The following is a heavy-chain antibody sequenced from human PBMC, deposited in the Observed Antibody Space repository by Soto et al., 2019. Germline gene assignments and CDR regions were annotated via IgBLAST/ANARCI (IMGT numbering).Heavy chain of an antibody. CDR3: ANLAKNYYHYMDV. CDR2: ISTSGSST. V-gene: IGHV3-11*01. J-gene: IGHJ6*03. Sequence: GGSLRLSCAASGFSFSDYYMSWIRQAPGKGLEWVSLISTSGSSTDYADSVKGRFTISRDNAKNSLSLQMDSLRAEDTAVYYCANLAKNYYHYMDVWGKGTTVTVSS. CDR1: GFSFSDYY. D-gene: IGHD1-26*01.